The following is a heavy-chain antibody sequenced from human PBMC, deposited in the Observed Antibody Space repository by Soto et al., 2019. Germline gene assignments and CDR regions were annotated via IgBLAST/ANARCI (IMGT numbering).Heavy chain of an antibody. V-gene: IGHV1-69*02. CDR2: IIPILGIA. CDR3: ARGYVGASGFDY. D-gene: IGHD1-26*01. J-gene: IGHJ4*02. CDR1: GGTFSSYT. Sequence: SVKVSCKASGGTFSSYTISWVRQAPGQGLEWMGRIIPILGIANYAQKFQGRVTITADKSTSTAYMELSSLRSEDTAVYYCARGYVGASGFDYWGQGTLVTVSS.